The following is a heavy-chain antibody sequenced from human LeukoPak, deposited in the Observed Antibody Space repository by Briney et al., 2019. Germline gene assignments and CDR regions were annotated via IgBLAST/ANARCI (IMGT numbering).Heavy chain of an antibody. CDR1: GLTFDDYA. V-gene: IGHV3-9*01. Sequence: PGRSLTLSCAASGLTFDDYAMHWVRQAPGKGLEWVSGISWNSGSIGYADSVKGRFTISRDNAKNSLHLQMNSLRAEDTALYYCAKPNAAYYDSSGSDAFDIWGQGTMVTVSS. D-gene: IGHD3-22*01. J-gene: IGHJ3*02. CDR2: ISWNSGSI. CDR3: AKPNAAYYDSSGSDAFDI.